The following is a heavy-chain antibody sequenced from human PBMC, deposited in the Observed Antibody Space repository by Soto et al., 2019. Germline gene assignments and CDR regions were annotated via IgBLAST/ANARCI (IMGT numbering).Heavy chain of an antibody. CDR2: FRTSGDGGTT. CDR3: VKDLSALVRGVIPTGMDV. Sequence: CLRLSCAASGFTFSSYSMSWVRQAPGKGLEWVSGFRTSGDGGTTYYADSVKGRFTISRDNSKNTLYLQMNSLRADDTAIYYCVKDLSALVRGVIPTGMDVWGQGTTGTGSS. V-gene: IGHV3-23*01. CDR1: GFTFSSYS. J-gene: IGHJ6*02. D-gene: IGHD3-10*01.